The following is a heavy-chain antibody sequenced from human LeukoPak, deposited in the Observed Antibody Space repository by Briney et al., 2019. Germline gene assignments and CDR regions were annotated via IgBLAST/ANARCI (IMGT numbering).Heavy chain of an antibody. CDR2: IRGGDGSS. CDR1: GFTFRSYA. V-gene: IGHV3-23*01. Sequence: GSLRLSCAASGFTFRSYAMSWVRQAPGKGLEWVSAIRGGDGSSYYADSVKGRFTISRDNSENTLFLQMNSLRAEDTAVYYCAKGPYSSRWYHFDYWGQGTLVSVSS. D-gene: IGHD6-13*01. J-gene: IGHJ4*02. CDR3: AKGPYSSRWYHFDY.